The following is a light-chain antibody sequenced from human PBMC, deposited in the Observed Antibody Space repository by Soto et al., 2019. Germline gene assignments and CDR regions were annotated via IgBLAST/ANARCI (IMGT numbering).Light chain of an antibody. CDR2: DAS. CDR3: QQYNIYPWT. J-gene: IGKJ2*02. CDR1: ESISTW. V-gene: IGKV1-5*01. Sequence: DIQMTQSPSTLSASVGDRVTITCRASESISTWLAWYQQKPGKAPDLLIYDASSLESGVPSRFSGSGSGTDFTLTINSLQPDDFATYFCQQYNIYPWTFGQGTKLEIK.